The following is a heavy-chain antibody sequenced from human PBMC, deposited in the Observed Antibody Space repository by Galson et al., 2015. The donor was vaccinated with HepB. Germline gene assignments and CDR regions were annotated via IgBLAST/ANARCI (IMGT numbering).Heavy chain of an antibody. Sequence: SETLSLTCAVHGGSFSGYYWSWIRQPPGKGLEWIGEINHSGSTNYNPSLKSRVTISVDTSKNQFSLKLSSVTAADTAVYYCARGPALFFEAWYQLLPPYNWFDPWGQGTLVTVSS. V-gene: IGHV4-34*01. J-gene: IGHJ5*02. CDR2: INHSGST. CDR3: ARGPALFFEAWYQLLPPYNWFDP. CDR1: GGSFSGYY. D-gene: IGHD2-2*01.